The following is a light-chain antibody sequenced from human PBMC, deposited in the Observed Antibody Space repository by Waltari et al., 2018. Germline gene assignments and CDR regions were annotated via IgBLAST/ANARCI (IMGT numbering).Light chain of an antibody. CDR3: QNHERLPAT. Sequence: SCRASQSISKCLVWYQQRPGHAPRLLIYAASTRATGVPDRFSGSGYGTDFTLTISRLEPEDFAVYYCQNHERLPATFGQGTKVEIK. J-gene: IGKJ1*01. V-gene: IGKV3-20*01. CDR2: AAS. CDR1: QSISKC.